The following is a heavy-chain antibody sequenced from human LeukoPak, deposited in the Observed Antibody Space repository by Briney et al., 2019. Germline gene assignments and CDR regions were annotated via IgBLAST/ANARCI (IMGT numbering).Heavy chain of an antibody. CDR1: GFTFSSYA. J-gene: IGHJ4*02. D-gene: IGHD2-2*01. V-gene: IGHV3-23*01. Sequence: PGASLRLSCAASGFTFSSYAMSWVRQAPGKGLEWVSAISGSGGSTYYADSVKGRFTISRDNSKNTLYLQMNSLRAEDTAVYYCAKDAEIVVVPAALGYWGQGTLVTVSS. CDR3: AKDAEIVVVPAALGY. CDR2: ISGSGGST.